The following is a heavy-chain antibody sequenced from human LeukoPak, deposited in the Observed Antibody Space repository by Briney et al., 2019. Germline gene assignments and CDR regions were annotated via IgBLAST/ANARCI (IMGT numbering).Heavy chain of an antibody. V-gene: IGHV3-48*04. CDR1: GFTFRSYG. Sequence: GGSLRLSCAASGFTFRSYGMHWVRQAPGKGLEWVSYISSSGGTYHADSVKGRFTISRDNAKNSLNLQMNSLRAEDTAVYYCARVGVGCFDYWGQGTLVTVSS. J-gene: IGHJ4*02. CDR3: ARVGVGCFDY. D-gene: IGHD3-3*01. CDR2: ISSSGGT.